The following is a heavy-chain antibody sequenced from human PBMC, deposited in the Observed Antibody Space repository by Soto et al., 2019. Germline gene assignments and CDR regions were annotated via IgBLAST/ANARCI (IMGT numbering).Heavy chain of an antibody. J-gene: IGHJ4*02. V-gene: IGHV5-51*01. CDR1: GYSFTSYW. Sequence: GESLKISCQGSGYSFTSYWIGWVRQMPGKGLEWMCIIYPGDSDTRYSPSFQGQVTISADKSISTAYLQWSSLKASDTAMYYCARLSTTRYREFDYGGQGTLVTVSS. CDR2: IYPGDSDT. CDR3: ARLSTTRYREFDY. D-gene: IGHD2-15*01.